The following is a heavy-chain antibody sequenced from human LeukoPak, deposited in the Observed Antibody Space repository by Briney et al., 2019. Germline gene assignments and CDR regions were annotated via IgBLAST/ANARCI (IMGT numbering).Heavy chain of an antibody. V-gene: IGHV4-34*01. D-gene: IGHD2-21*02. Sequence: PSETLSLTCAVYGGSFSGYYWSWIRQPPGKGLEWIGEINHSGSTNYNPSLKSRVTISVDTSKNQFSLKLSSVTAADTAVYYCARFVVVTATLPFMDVWGKGTTVTVSS. CDR1: GGSFSGYY. J-gene: IGHJ6*03. CDR3: ARFVVVTATLPFMDV. CDR2: INHSGST.